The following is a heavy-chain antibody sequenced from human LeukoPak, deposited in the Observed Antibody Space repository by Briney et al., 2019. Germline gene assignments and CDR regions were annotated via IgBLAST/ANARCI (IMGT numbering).Heavy chain of an antibody. V-gene: IGHV1-2*02. CDR3: AKDGDKTVITSLSYYYYYMDV. Sequence: GASVKVSCKASGYTFTDYYIHWVRQAPGQGPEWMGWINPNSGGTNYAQKFQGRVTMTRDASISTAYMELTRLRSDDTAVFYCAKDGDKTVITSLSYYYYYMDVWGKGTTVTVSS. CDR1: GYTFTDYY. J-gene: IGHJ6*03. CDR2: INPNSGGT. D-gene: IGHD3-16*01.